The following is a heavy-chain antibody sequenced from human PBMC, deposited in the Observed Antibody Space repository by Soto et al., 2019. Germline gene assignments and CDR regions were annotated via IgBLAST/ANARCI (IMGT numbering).Heavy chain of an antibody. CDR1: GYTFTSYA. D-gene: IGHD6-13*01. V-gene: IGHV1-3*01. Sequence: ASVKVSCKASGYTFTSYAMHWVRQAPGQRLEWMGWINAGNGNTKYSQKFQGRVTITRDTSASTAYMELSSLRSEDTAVYYCARVGIAAAGAFDPWGQGTLVTVSS. CDR2: INAGNGNT. J-gene: IGHJ5*02. CDR3: ARVGIAAAGAFDP.